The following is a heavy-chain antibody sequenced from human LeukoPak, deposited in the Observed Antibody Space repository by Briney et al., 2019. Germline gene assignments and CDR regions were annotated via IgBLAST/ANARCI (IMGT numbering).Heavy chain of an antibody. V-gene: IGHV5-51*01. CDR1: GYSFTTYW. D-gene: IGHD1-26*01. CDR2: IYPGDSET. Sequence: RPGESLKISCKGSGYSFTTYWIGWVRQMPGKGLEWMGIIYPGDSETRYSPSFQGQVTISADKSIGTAYLQWSSLKASDTAMYYCARHLKSGSNLGDNFYFALWGRGTLVTVSS. CDR3: ARHLKSGSNLGDNFYFAL. J-gene: IGHJ2*01.